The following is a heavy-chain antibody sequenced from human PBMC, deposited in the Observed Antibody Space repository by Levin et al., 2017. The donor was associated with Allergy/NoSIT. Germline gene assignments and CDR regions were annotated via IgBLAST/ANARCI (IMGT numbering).Heavy chain of an antibody. J-gene: IGHJ4*02. D-gene: IGHD6-13*01. CDR3: ARGVVAAGETIFDY. CDR2: TYYRSKWFN. Sequence: SQTLSLTCAISGDSVSSNNAAWNWIRQSPSRGLEWLGRTYYRSKWFNDYVVSVKSRVSINPDTSKNQFSLQLDSVTPEDTAIYYCARGVVAAGETIFDYWGQGTLVTVSS. CDR1: GDSVSSNNAA. V-gene: IGHV6-1*01.